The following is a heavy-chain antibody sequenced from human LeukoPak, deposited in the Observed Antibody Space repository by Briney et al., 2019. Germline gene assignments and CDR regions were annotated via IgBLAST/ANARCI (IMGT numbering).Heavy chain of an antibody. CDR2: INPSGGST. CDR1: GYTFTSYY. D-gene: IGHD6-19*01. CDR3: ARDKGEGAVAGTDAFDI. J-gene: IGHJ3*02. Sequence: ASVKVSCMASGYTFTSYYMHWVRQAPGQGLEWMGIINPSGGSTSYAQKFQGRVTMTRDTSTSTVYMELSSLRSEDTAVYYCARDKGEGAVAGTDAFDIWGQGTVVTVSS. V-gene: IGHV1-46*01.